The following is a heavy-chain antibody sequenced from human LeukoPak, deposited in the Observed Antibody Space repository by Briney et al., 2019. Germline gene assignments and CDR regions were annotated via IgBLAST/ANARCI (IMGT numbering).Heavy chain of an antibody. CDR1: GGSISNYY. CDR2: IYYSWNT. V-gene: IGHV4-39*07. J-gene: IGHJ4*02. D-gene: IGHD3-9*01. Sequence: SETLSLTCTVSGGSISNYYWGWMRQAPGKGLEWIVSIYYSWNTYYNSSLKSLVTISLDTSKNQFSLNLLSVTAVDTAMYSCTRATGYGFIDYWGQGNLVTVSS. CDR3: TRATGYGFIDY.